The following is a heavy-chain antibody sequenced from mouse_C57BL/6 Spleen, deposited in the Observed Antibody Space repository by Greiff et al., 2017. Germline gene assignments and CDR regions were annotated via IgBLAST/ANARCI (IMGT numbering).Heavy chain of an antibody. J-gene: IGHJ2*01. CDR1: GFNIKDDY. D-gene: IGHD1-2*01. V-gene: IGHV14-4*01. CDR2: IDPENGDT. CDR3: TTTAVFDY. Sequence: VQLKESGAELVRPGASVKLSCTASGFNIKDDYMHWVKQRPEQGLEWIGWIDPENGDTEYASKFQGKATITADTSSNTAYLPLSSLTSEDTAVYYCTTTAVFDYWGQGTTLTVSS.